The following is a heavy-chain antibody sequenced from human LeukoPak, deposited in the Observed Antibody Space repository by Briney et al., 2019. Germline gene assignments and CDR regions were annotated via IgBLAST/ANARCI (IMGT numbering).Heavy chain of an antibody. CDR3: AKAPVDCSGGSCYSYYFDY. CDR1: GFTFSSYA. CDR2: ISGSGGST. Sequence: GGSLRLSCAASGFTFSSYAMSWVRQAPGKGLEWVSAISGSGGSTYYADSVKGRFTISRDNSKNTLYLQMNSLRAEDTAVYYWAKAPVDCSGGSCYSYYFDYWGQGTLVTVSS. D-gene: IGHD2-15*01. V-gene: IGHV3-23*01. J-gene: IGHJ4*02.